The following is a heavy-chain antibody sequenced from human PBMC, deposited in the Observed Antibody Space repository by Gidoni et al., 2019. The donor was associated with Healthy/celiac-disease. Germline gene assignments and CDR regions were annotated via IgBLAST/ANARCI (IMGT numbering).Heavy chain of an antibody. CDR1: GFTFSSYR. CDR2: IKQDGSEK. V-gene: IGHV3-7*03. D-gene: IGHD2-8*01. Sequence: EVQLVESGGGLVQPGGSLRLSWAASGFTFSSYRMCWVRQAPGKGLVLVANIKQDGSEKYYVDSVKGRFTISRDNAKNSLYLQMNSLRAEDTAVYYCARNMVYDGYYYYYMDVWGKGTTVTVSS. J-gene: IGHJ6*03. CDR3: ARNMVYDGYYYYYMDV.